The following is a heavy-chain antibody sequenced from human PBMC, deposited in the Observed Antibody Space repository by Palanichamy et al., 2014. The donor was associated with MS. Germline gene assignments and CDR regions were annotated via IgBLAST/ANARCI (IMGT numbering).Heavy chain of an antibody. D-gene: IGHD5-24*01. CDR2: IYWDDDK. J-gene: IGHJ4*02. Sequence: QITLKESGPALVKPRQTLTLTCTFSGFSFNKIGMTVDWVRQPPGKALEWLALIYWDDDKRYRSSLENRLTITKDTSKNQVVLTMTNVQPADTARYYCSHQMGGYWGQGIQVTVSS. CDR1: GFSFNKIGMT. V-gene: IGHV2-5*02. CDR3: SHQMGGY.